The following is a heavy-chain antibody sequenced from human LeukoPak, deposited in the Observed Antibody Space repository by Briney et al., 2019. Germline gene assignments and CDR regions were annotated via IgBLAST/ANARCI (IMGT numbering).Heavy chain of an antibody. J-gene: IGHJ4*02. Sequence: SETLSLTCAVSGGSISSGGYSWSWIRQPPGKGLEWTGYIYHSGSTYYNPSLKSRVTISVDRSKNQFSLKLSSVTAADTAVYYCARLLGYCSSTSCYPDYWGRGTLVTVSS. CDR1: GGSISSGGYS. CDR3: ARLLGYCSSTSCYPDY. D-gene: IGHD2-2*01. CDR2: IYHSGST. V-gene: IGHV4-30-2*02.